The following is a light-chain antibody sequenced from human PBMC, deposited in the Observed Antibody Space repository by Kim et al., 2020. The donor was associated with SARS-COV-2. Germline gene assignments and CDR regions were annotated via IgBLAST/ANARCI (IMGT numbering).Light chain of an antibody. CDR1: QDIGNY. CDR2: AAS. CDR3: KKYNSVPIT. J-gene: IGKJ5*01. Sequence: DIQMTQSPSSLSASVGDRVTITCRASQDIGNYLAWYQQRPGKPPKLLIFAASTLQSGVPSRFSGIRSGTDFTLIISSLQPEDVATYFCKKYNSVPITFGQGTRLEI. V-gene: IGKV1-27*01.